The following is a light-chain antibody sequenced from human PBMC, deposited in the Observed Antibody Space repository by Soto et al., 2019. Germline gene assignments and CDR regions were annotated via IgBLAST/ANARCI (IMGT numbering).Light chain of an antibody. Sequence: ALQMTQSPSSLSASVGDRVTITCRASQGIRNDLGWYQQKPGKAPKLLIYAATSLQSGVPSRFSGSGSGTDFTLTITSLQPEDFATYFCLQDYAFPYTFGQGTKLEIK. CDR2: AAT. V-gene: IGKV1-6*01. CDR1: QGIRND. J-gene: IGKJ2*01. CDR3: LQDYAFPYT.